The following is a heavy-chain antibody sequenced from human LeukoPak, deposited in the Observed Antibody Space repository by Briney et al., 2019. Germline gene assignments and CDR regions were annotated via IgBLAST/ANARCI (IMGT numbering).Heavy chain of an antibody. J-gene: IGHJ6*03. Sequence: SETLSLTCTVSGDSISTYYWSWIRQPPGKGLEWIGYIYYSGSTNYNPSLKSRVTISVDTSKNQFSLKLSSVTAADTAVYYCAREQLQPRGYYYYMDVWGKGTTVTVSS. D-gene: IGHD5-24*01. CDR1: GDSISTYY. CDR3: AREQLQPRGYYYYMDV. V-gene: IGHV4-59*01. CDR2: IYYSGST.